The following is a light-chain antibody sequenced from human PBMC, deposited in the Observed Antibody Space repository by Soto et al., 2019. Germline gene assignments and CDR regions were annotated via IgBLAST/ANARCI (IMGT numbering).Light chain of an antibody. Sequence: IQMTQSPSSFSASVGDRVTITCRASQRISTDLTWCQEKGGLAPKLLIYAASSLQIGVPSRFSGSGSGTEFTLTISNLQPGDFATYYCQHYNTYPRTFGQGTKV. J-gene: IGKJ1*01. CDR3: QHYNTYPRT. CDR1: QRISTD. V-gene: IGKV1-17*02. CDR2: AAS.